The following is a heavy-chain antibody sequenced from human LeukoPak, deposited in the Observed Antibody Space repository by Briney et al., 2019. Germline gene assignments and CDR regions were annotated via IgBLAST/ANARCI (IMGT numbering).Heavy chain of an antibody. CDR1: GYTFTSYD. CDR3: ARGAYYDFWSGYYINAHFDY. Sequence: ASVKVSCKASGYTFTSYDINWVRQATGQGLEWMGWMNPNSGNTGYAQKFQGRVTITRNTSISTAYMELSSLRSEDTAVYYCARGAYYDFWSGYYINAHFDYWGQGTLVTVSS. J-gene: IGHJ4*02. D-gene: IGHD3-3*01. CDR2: MNPNSGNT. V-gene: IGHV1-8*03.